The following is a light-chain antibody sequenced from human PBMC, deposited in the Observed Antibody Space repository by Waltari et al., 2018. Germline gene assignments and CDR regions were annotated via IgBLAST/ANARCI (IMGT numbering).Light chain of an antibody. CDR3: GTWDSSLSGAV. CDR2: EES. CDR1: SSNIGNNY. V-gene: IGLV1-51*02. J-gene: IGLJ7*01. Sequence: QSVLTQPPSVSAAPGQRVTISCSGGSSNIGNNYVSWYRQFPGTAPKLLIYEESERPSGIPGRFSGSKSGTSATLDITGLQAGDEADYYCGTWDSSLSGAVFGGDTHLTVL.